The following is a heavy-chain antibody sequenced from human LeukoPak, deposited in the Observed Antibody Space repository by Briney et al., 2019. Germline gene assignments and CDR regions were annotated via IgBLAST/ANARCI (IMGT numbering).Heavy chain of an antibody. D-gene: IGHD3-10*01. Sequence: GASVTVSCKVSGYALTELSIHWVRQAPGKGFEWMGGVDPKDGATVYAQNFQGRVTVTDDRPTGITYMELSGLTSEDTALYYCAGDVLVSGGSYYHGYWGQGTLVTVSS. CDR2: VDPKDGAT. J-gene: IGHJ4*02. CDR1: GYALTELS. CDR3: AGDVLVSGGSYYHGY. V-gene: IGHV1-24*01.